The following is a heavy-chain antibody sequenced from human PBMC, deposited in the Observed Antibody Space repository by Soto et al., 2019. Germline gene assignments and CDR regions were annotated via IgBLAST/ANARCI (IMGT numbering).Heavy chain of an antibody. CDR3: VRADLRAAAGSNYCDY. V-gene: IGHV4-31*02. CDR2: IYYSRST. J-gene: IGHJ4*02. Sequence: HPGKGLDWIGNIYYSRSTYYNPSVKSRVTISVDTAKNQFSLKLSYVTAADTAVYYCVRADLRAAAGSNYCDYWGQGTLVTVSS. D-gene: IGHD6-13*01.